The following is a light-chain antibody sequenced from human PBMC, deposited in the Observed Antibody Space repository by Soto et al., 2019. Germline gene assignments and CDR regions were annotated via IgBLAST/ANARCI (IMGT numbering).Light chain of an antibody. CDR3: QQLNSYPYT. V-gene: IGKV1-9*01. J-gene: IGKJ2*01. CDR1: QGISSY. CDR2: AAS. Sequence: DIQLTQSPSFLSASVGDRVTITCRASQGISSYLAWYQQKPGKAPKLLIYAASTLQSGVPLRFSGSESGAEFTLTISSLQPEDFATYYCQQLNSYPYTFGQGTKLEIK.